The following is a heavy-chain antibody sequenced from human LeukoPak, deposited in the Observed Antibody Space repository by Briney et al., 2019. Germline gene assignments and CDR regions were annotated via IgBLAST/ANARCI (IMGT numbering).Heavy chain of an antibody. CDR3: AKDLLELRVRGNYFDY. V-gene: IGHV3-30*02. CDR2: IRYDGSNK. Sequence: PGGSLRLSCAASGFTFSSYAMSWVRQAPGKGLEWVAFIRYDGSNKYYADSVKGRFTISRDNSKNTLYLQMNSLRAEDTAVYYCAKDLLELRVRGNYFDYWGQGTLVTVSS. CDR1: GFTFSSYA. J-gene: IGHJ4*02. D-gene: IGHD1-7*01.